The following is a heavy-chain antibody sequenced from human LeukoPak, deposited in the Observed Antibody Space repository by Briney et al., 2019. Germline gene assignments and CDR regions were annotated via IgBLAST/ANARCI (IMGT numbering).Heavy chain of an antibody. Sequence: SETLSLTCTVSGGSISSSRYYWGWIRQPPGKGLEWIGSIYYSGSTYYNPSLKSRVTISVDTSKNQFSLKLSSVTAADTAVYYCARDPGVGAIKRDYYYYMDVWGKGTTVTISS. CDR3: ARDPGVGAIKRDYYYYMDV. J-gene: IGHJ6*03. CDR2: IYYSGST. V-gene: IGHV4-39*07. D-gene: IGHD1-26*01. CDR1: GGSISSSRYY.